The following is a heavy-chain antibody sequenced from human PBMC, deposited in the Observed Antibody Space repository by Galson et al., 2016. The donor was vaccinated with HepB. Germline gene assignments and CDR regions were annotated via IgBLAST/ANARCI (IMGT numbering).Heavy chain of an antibody. CDR3: ARRGARGSDFDY. V-gene: IGHV1-69*13. D-gene: IGHD3-16*01. J-gene: IGHJ4*02. Sequence: SVKLSCKASGGTFSTYAISWVRQAPGQGLEWMGGIIPISGTADYAQKFQGRVTITAEESTSSSYMELSSLRSEDTAVYYCARRGARGSDFDYWGQGTLVTVSS. CDR2: IIPISGTA. CDR1: GGTFSTYA.